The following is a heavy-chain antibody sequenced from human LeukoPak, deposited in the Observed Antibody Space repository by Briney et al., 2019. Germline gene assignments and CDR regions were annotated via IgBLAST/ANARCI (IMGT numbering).Heavy chain of an antibody. CDR1: GFSFSSYA. CDR3: ARENSPPVGWLQGYFDY. Sequence: GGSLRLSCAASGFSFSSYAMHWVRQAPGKGLEWVAVISYDGSNKYYADSVKGRFTISRDNSKNTLYLQMNSLRAEDTAVYYCARENSPPVGWLQGYFDYWGQGTLVTVSS. CDR2: ISYDGSNK. J-gene: IGHJ4*02. D-gene: IGHD6-19*01. V-gene: IGHV3-30-3*01.